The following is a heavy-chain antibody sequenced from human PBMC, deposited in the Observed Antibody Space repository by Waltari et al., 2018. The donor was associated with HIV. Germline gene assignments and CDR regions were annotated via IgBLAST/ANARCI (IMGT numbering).Heavy chain of an antibody. CDR1: GGSISSSSYY. CDR3: ARHLDPEDKVAQAGTYAFDI. D-gene: IGHD5-12*01. V-gene: IGHV4-39*01. Sequence: QLQLQESGPGLVKPSETLSLTCTVSGGSISSSSYYWGWIRQPPGRGPEWIGSIYYSGSTYYNPSLKSRVTISVDTSKNQFSLKLSSVTAADTAVYYCARHLDPEDKVAQAGTYAFDIWGQGTMVTVSS. J-gene: IGHJ3*02. CDR2: IYYSGST.